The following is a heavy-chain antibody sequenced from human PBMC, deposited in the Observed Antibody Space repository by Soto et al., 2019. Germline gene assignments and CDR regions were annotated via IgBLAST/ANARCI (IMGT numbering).Heavy chain of an antibody. CDR3: ARGGRGAFDM. CDR2: IHSAGSST. Sequence: EVQLVESGGGLVQPGESLRLSCAASGFTFSYYWMHWVRQAPGKGRVWVSRIHSAGSSTTYADSVKGRFTTSRDNARNTVYLQMNSLGVEDTAVYYCARGGRGAFDMWGQGTVVTVSS. J-gene: IGHJ3*02. D-gene: IGHD1-26*01. V-gene: IGHV3-74*03. CDR1: GFTFSYYW.